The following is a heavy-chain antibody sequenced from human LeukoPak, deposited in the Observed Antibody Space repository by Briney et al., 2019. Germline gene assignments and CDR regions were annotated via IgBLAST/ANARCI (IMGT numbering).Heavy chain of an antibody. CDR2: ISSSSSYI. J-gene: IGHJ3*02. D-gene: IGHD2-21*02. V-gene: IGHV3-21*01. CDR3: ARGPNCGGDCYSSDAFDI. Sequence: PGGSLRLSCAASGFTFSSYSMNWVRQAPGKGLEWVSSISSSSSYIYYADSVKGRFTISRDNAKNSLYLQMNSLRAEDTAVYYCARGPNCGGDCYSSDAFDIWGQGTMVTVSS. CDR1: GFTFSSYS.